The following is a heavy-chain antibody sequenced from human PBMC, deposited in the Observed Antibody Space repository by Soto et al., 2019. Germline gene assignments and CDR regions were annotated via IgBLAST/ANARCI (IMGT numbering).Heavy chain of an antibody. CDR3: AKGSPLWSYVYFGY. D-gene: IGHD1-26*01. J-gene: IGHJ4*02. CDR1: GFTFSSYG. V-gene: IGHV3-30*18. CDR2: ISYDGSNK. Sequence: TGGSLRLSCAASGFTFSSYGMHWVRQAPGKGLEWVAVISYDGSNKYYADSVKGRFTISRDNSKNTLYLQMNSLRAEDTAVYYCAKGSPLWSYVYFGYWGQGTLVTVSS.